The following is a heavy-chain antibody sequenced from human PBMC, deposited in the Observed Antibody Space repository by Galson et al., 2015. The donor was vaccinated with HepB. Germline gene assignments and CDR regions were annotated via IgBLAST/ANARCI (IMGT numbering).Heavy chain of an antibody. V-gene: IGHV3-23*01. CDR3: AKQGDDNSHLYYFDY. CDR2: ISSSGTST. J-gene: IGHJ4*02. CDR1: GFPYVNYA. D-gene: IGHD4-23*01. Sequence: SLRLSCAASGFPYVNYAMSWVRQAPGKGLEWVSLISSSGTSTYYADSVKGRFTISRDNSKNTLYLQMNSLRAEDTAVYYCAKQGDDNSHLYYFDYWGQGTLVTVSS.